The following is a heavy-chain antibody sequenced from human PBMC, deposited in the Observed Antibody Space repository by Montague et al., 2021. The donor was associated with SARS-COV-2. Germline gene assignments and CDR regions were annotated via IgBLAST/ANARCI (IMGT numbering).Heavy chain of an antibody. Sequence: SLRLSCAASGFTFSNAWMSWVRQAPGKGLEWVGRTKSKTDGGTTDYAAPVKGRFTISRDDSKNTLYLQMNSLKTEDTAVYYCTTDLCYYYDSSGYYYAYHDYWGQGTLVTVSS. J-gene: IGHJ4*02. CDR3: TTDLCYYYDSSGYYYAYHDY. V-gene: IGHV3-15*01. CDR2: TKSKTDGGTT. D-gene: IGHD3-22*01. CDR1: GFTFSNAW.